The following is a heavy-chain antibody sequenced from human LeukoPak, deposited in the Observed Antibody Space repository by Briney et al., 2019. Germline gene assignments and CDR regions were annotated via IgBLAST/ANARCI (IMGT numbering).Heavy chain of an antibody. CDR1: GFTFSSYA. V-gene: IGHV3-23*01. Sequence: PGGSLRLSCAASGFTFSSYAMSWVRQVPGKGLEWVSAISGSGGSTYYADSVRGRFTISRDNAKNSLYLQMNSLRAEDTAVYYCARNMLVSLYASFDPWGQGTLVTVSS. CDR2: ISGSGGST. CDR3: ARNMLVSLYASFDP. D-gene: IGHD2-8*01. J-gene: IGHJ5*02.